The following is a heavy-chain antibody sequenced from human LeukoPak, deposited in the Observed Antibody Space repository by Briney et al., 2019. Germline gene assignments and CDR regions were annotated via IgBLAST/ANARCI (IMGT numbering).Heavy chain of an antibody. CDR1: GGTFISYA. Sequence: ASVKVSCKASGGTFISYAISWVRQAPGHGLEWMGGIIPIFGTANYAQKFQGRVTITADESTSTAYMELSSLRSEDTAVYYCARVRDSSGYRMNWFDPWGQGTLVTVSS. CDR3: ARVRDSSGYRMNWFDP. V-gene: IGHV1-69*13. D-gene: IGHD3-22*01. CDR2: IIPIFGTA. J-gene: IGHJ5*02.